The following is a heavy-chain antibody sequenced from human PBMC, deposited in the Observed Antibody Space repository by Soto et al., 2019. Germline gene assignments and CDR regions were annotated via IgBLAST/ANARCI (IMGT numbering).Heavy chain of an antibody. J-gene: IGHJ5*02. Sequence: QVQLVQSGAEVKKPGSSVKVSCKASGGTFSSYTISWVRQAPGQGLEWMGRIIPILGIANYAQKFQGRVTITADKSTSTAYMELSSLRSEDTAVYYCARKGGPVVPAASPGQDWSDPWGQGTLVTVSS. D-gene: IGHD2-2*01. CDR3: ARKGGPVVPAASPGQDWSDP. CDR1: GGTFSSYT. V-gene: IGHV1-69*02. CDR2: IIPILGIA.